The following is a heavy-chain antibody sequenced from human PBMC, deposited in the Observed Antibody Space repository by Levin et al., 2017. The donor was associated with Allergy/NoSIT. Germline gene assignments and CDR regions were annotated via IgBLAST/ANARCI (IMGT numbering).Heavy chain of an antibody. CDR1: GFTFSSYA. J-gene: IGHJ4*02. CDR3: AEGIRIGY. D-gene: IGHD1-14*01. V-gene: IGHV3-23*01. Sequence: GESLKISCAASGFTFSSYAMTWVRQAPGKGLEWVSTISGSGGGTYYADSVKGRFTISRDNSKNTLYLQMNSLRVEDTAVYYCAEGIRIGYWSQGTLVTVSS. CDR2: ISGSGGGT.